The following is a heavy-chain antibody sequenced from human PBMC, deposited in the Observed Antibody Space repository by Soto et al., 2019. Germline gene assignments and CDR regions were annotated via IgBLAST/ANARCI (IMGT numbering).Heavy chain of an antibody. CDR3: AAVELDLGNYFDY. Sequence: ASVKVSCKASGYTFTSYGISWVRQAPGQGLEWMGWISAYSGNTNYAQKLQERVTITRDTSTSTAYMELSSLRSEDTAVYYCAAVELDLGNYFDYWGQGTLVTVSS. CDR2: ISAYSGNT. CDR1: GYTFTSYG. V-gene: IGHV1-18*01. J-gene: IGHJ4*02. D-gene: IGHD3-16*01.